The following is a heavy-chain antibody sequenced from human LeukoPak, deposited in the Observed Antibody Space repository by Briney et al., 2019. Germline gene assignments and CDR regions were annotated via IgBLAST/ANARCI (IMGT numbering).Heavy chain of an antibody. J-gene: IGHJ4*02. V-gene: IGHV3-21*01. D-gene: IGHD2-2*02. Sequence: PGGSLRLSCAASGFTFSSYSMNWVRQAPGKGLEWVSSISSSSSYIYYADSVKGRFTISRDNAKNSLYLQMNSLRAEDAAVYYCAREVGYCSSTSCYTGDYWGQGTLVTVSS. CDR2: ISSSSSYI. CDR1: GFTFSSYS. CDR3: AREVGYCSSTSCYTGDY.